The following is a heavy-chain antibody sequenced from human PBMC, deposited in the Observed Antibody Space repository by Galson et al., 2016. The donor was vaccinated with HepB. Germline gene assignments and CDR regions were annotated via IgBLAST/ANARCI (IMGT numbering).Heavy chain of an antibody. D-gene: IGHD1-26*01. CDR2: IGGRTATR. Sequence: SLRLSCAASGFTFSNYPMNWVRQAPGKGLEWVAYIGGRTATRYYADSVKGRFTISRNDANNSLYLQMNSLRGEDTALYYCARDTEGGGYLEDFDIWGQGTMVTVSS. CDR1: GFTFSNYP. V-gene: IGHV3-48*01. CDR3: ARDTEGGGYLEDFDI. J-gene: IGHJ3*02.